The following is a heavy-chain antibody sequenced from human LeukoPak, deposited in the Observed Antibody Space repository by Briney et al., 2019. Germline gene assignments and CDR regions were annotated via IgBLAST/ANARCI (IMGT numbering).Heavy chain of an antibody. Sequence: SETLSLTCTVSGGSISSYYWSWIRQPAGKGLEWIGRIYTSGSTNYNPSLKSRVTMSVDTSKNQFSLKLSSVTAADTAVYYCAGDFSYGSRFDYSGQGTLVTVSS. D-gene: IGHD3-10*01. V-gene: IGHV4-4*07. CDR3: AGDFSYGSRFDY. CDR2: IYTSGST. CDR1: GGSISSYY. J-gene: IGHJ4*02.